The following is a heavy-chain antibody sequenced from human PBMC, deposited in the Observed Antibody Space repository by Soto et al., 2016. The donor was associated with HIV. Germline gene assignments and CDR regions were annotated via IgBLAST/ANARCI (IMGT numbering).Heavy chain of an antibody. CDR2: IRSSRNYI. J-gene: IGHJ3*01. D-gene: IGHD3-9*01. V-gene: IGHV3-21*06. Sequence: EVQLVESGGGLVKPGGSLRLSCAGSGFTLRSYSMNWVRQAPGKGLEWVASIRSSRNYIHYADSAKGRFTISRDNGKSFFVSANEKVWKSMTRLFYFCARASHLDILTGVYDGFXVWGPGTTVIVSS. CDR3: ARASHLDILTGVYDGFXV. CDR1: GFTLRSYS.